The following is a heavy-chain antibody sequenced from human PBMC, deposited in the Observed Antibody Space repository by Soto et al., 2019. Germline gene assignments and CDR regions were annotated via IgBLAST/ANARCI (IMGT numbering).Heavy chain of an antibody. J-gene: IGHJ6*02. Sequence: SETLSLTCAVYGASFSGYYWSWIRQPPGKGQEWIGEINHTGNTNYNPSHKSRVTISVDTSMNLFFLKLSSVTAADTAVYYCARLLAAGLSQIIAAAGSRYYYYYGMDVWGQGTTVT. V-gene: IGHV4-34*01. D-gene: IGHD6-13*01. CDR3: ARLLAAGLSQIIAAAGSRYYYYYGMDV. CDR2: INHTGNT. CDR1: GASFSGYY.